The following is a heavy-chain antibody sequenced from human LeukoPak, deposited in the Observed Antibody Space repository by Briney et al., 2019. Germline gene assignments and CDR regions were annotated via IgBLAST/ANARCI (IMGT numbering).Heavy chain of an antibody. Sequence: PSETLSLTCTVSGGSISSSSYYWGWIGQPPGKGLEWIGSIYYSGSTYYNPSLKSRVTISVDTSKNQFSLKLSSVTAADTAVYYCARGGGDSSYAFDIWGQGTMVTVSS. D-gene: IGHD3-22*01. CDR1: GGSISSSSYY. CDR3: ARGGGDSSYAFDI. CDR2: IYYSGST. J-gene: IGHJ3*02. V-gene: IGHV4-39*07.